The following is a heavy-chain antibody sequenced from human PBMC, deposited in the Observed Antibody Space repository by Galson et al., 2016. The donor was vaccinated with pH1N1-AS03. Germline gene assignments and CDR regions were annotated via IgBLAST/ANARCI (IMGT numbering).Heavy chain of an antibody. V-gene: IGHV3-74*01. CDR1: EFTFSTYG. D-gene: IGHD3-3*01. CDR3: ARRCGNYKCYWV. J-gene: IGHJ4*02. Sequence: SLRLSCAASEFTFSTYGMHWVRQAPGKGLMWISHIQNDGSSTTYADSVKGRFTISRDNAKNTVYLQMNSLRAEDKAVYYWARRCGNYKCYWVWGQGTQVTVSS. CDR2: IQNDGSST.